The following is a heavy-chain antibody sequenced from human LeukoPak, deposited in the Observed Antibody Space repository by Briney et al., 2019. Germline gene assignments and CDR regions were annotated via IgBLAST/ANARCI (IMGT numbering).Heavy chain of an antibody. D-gene: IGHD6-13*01. J-gene: IGHJ4*02. CDR2: INHSGST. CDR3: AREKIAAAGPRGYFDY. V-gene: IGHV4-34*01. CDR1: GGSFSGYY. Sequence: SSETLSLTCAVYGGSFSGYYWSWIRQPPGKGLEWIGEINHSGSTNYNPSLKSRVTISVDTSKNQFSLKLSSVTAADTAEYYCAREKIAAAGPRGYFDYWGQGTLVTVSS.